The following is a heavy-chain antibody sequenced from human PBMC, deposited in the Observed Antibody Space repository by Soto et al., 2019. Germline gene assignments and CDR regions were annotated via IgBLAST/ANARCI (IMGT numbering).Heavy chain of an antibody. CDR3: AGGGRQWLVTSDFNY. J-gene: IGHJ4*02. Sequence: VQLVESGGGVVQPGRSLRLSCAASGFTFSDYAMHWVRQAPGKGLEWVAVVSHDGRNTHYADSVKGRFTISRDSSKNRVSLEMSSLRAEDTAVYYCAGGGRQWLVTSDFNYWGQGALVTVSS. V-gene: IGHV3-30*03. CDR2: VSHDGRNT. D-gene: IGHD6-19*01. CDR1: GFTFSDYA.